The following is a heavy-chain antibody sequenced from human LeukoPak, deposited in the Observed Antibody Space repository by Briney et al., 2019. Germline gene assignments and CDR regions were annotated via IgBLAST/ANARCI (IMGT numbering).Heavy chain of an antibody. CDR1: GYTFTSYY. J-gene: IGHJ5*02. D-gene: IGHD3-22*01. CDR3: ARDRLATMIVGGPDWFDP. V-gene: IGHV1-46*01. Sequence: GASVKVSCKASGYTFTSYYMHWVRQAPGQGLEWMGIINPSGGSTSYAQKFQGRVTMTRDMSTSTVYMELSSLRSEDTAVYYCARDRLATMIVGGPDWFDPWGQGTLVTVSS. CDR2: INPSGGST.